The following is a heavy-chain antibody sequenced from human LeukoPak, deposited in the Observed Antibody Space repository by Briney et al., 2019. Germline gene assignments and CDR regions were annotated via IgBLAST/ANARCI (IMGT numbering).Heavy chain of an antibody. CDR2: ISYDGSNK. Sequence: PGRSLRLSCAASGFTFSSYGMHWVRQAPGKGLEWVAVISYDGSNKYYADSVKGRFTISRDNAKNSLYLQMNSLRAEDMAVYYCAREDYCSSTSCYNDAFDIWGQGTMVTVSS. V-gene: IGHV3-30*03. J-gene: IGHJ3*02. D-gene: IGHD2-2*02. CDR1: GFTFSSYG. CDR3: AREDYCSSTSCYNDAFDI.